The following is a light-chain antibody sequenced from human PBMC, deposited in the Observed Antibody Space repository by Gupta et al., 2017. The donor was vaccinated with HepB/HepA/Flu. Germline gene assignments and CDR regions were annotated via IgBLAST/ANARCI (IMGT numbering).Light chain of an antibody. CDR2: SNN. V-gene: IGLV1-44*01. Sequence: QSVLTQSPSASGTPGQRVTISCSGSNFNIESNTVNWYKQLPGTAPNLLIYSNNQRPSGVPARVSGSKSGTSASLAISGLQSEDEADYYCAAWDDSLDGYVFGTGTKVTVL. CDR1: NFNIESNT. J-gene: IGLJ1*01. CDR3: AAWDDSLDGYV.